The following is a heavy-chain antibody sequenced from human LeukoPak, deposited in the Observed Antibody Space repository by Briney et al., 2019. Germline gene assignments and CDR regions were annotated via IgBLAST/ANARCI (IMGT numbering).Heavy chain of an antibody. CDR1: GGSISSGGYY. D-gene: IGHD3-10*01. CDR2: IYYSGST. CDR3: ASWSISLWSSATYNWFDP. J-gene: IGHJ5*02. Sequence: SQTLSLTCTVSGGSISSGGYYWSWVRQHPGKGLEWIGCIYYSGSTYYNPSLKSRLTISVDTSKNQFSLKLSSVTAADTAVYYCASWSISLWSSATYNWFDPWGQGTLVTVSS. V-gene: IGHV4-31*03.